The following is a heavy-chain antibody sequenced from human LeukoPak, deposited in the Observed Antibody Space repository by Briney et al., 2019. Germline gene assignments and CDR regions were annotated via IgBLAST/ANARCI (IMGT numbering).Heavy chain of an antibody. V-gene: IGHV4-30-2*01. D-gene: IGHD5-18*01. CDR3: ARGGGRYGYNY. CDR2: INHSGST. CDR1: GGSISSGGYY. Sequence: PSQTLSLTCTVSGGSISSGGYYWSWIRQPPGKGLEWIGEINHSGSTNYNPSLKSRVTISVDTSKNQFSLKLSSVTAADTAVYYCARGGGRYGYNYWGQGTLVTVSS. J-gene: IGHJ4*02.